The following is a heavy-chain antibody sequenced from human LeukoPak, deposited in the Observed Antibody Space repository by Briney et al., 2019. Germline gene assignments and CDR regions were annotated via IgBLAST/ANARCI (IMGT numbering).Heavy chain of an antibody. V-gene: IGHV1-18*01. CDR3: ARDFDRLQYDPSQFDY. Sequence: GASVKVSCKASGYSFTNYGISWVRQAPGQGLEWMGWISAYNANTDYAQKLQGRVTMTTDTSTSAAYMELRSLRSDDTAVYYCARDFDRLQYDPSQFDYWGQGTLVTVSS. CDR1: GYSFTNYG. CDR2: ISAYNANT. J-gene: IGHJ4*02. D-gene: IGHD4-11*01.